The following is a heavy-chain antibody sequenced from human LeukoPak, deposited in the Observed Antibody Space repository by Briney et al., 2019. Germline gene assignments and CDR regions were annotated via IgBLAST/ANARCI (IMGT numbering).Heavy chain of an antibody. J-gene: IGHJ6*02. D-gene: IGHD2-21*02. V-gene: IGHV1-24*01. CDR2: FDPEDGET. CDR1: GYTLTELS. Sequence: ASVKVSCKVSGYTLTELSMHWVRQAPGKGLEWMGGFDPEDGETIYAQKFQGRVTMTEDTSTDTAYMELSSLRSGDTAVYYCATAFVVVTAHGMDVWGQGTTVTVSS. CDR3: ATAFVVVTAHGMDV.